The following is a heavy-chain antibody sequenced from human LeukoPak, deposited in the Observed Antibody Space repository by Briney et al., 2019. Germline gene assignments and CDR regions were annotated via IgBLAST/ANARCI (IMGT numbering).Heavy chain of an antibody. Sequence: PGGSLRLSCAASGFTFSRYWMNWVRQAPGKGLVWVSRITSDGRGTTYADSVKGRFTISRDNAKNTLYLQMNSLRAEDTAVYYCARDIDYWGQGTLVTVSS. V-gene: IGHV3-74*01. CDR3: ARDIDY. CDR2: ITSDGRGT. J-gene: IGHJ4*02. CDR1: GFTFSRYW.